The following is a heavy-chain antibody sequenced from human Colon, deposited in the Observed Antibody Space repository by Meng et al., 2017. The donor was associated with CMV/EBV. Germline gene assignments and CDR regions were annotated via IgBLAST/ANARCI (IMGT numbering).Heavy chain of an antibody. D-gene: IGHD3-10*01. CDR1: GFALSTYA. V-gene: IGHV3-21*01. Sequence: GESLKISCAASGFALSTYAMNWVRQAPGKGLEWVSSIISSTNYIYYADSVRGRFTLSRDSAKNSLYLQMDSLRAEDTAVYYCARAPRGSGYSFDYWGQGILVTVSS. CDR3: ARAPRGSGYSFDY. J-gene: IGHJ4*02. CDR2: IISSTNYI.